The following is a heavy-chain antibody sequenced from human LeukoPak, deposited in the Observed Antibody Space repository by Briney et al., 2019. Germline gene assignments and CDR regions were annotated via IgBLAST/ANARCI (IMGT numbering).Heavy chain of an antibody. V-gene: IGHV4-59*01. CDR2: IHYSGST. Sequence: SETLSLTCTDSGGSISTYYWSWIRQPPGKGLDWIGYIHYSGSTNYNPSLKSRVTISVDTSKNQFFLKLSSVTAADTAVYYCARVGFRTAFDIWGQGTMGTVSS. CDR3: ARVGFRTAFDI. CDR1: GGSISTYY. D-gene: IGHD3-10*01. J-gene: IGHJ3*02.